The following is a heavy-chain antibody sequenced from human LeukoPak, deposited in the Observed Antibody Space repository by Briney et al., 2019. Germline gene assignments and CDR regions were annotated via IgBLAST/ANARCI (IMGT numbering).Heavy chain of an antibody. D-gene: IGHD2-15*01. J-gene: IGHJ6*02. Sequence: ASVKVSCKASGYTFASYYMHWVRQAPGQGLEWMGRIIPILGIANYAQKFQGRVTITADKSTSTAYMELSSLRSEDTAVYYCARTLAARREKRYCSGGSCYSDYYYGMDVWGQGTTVTVSS. CDR1: GYTFASYY. CDR2: IIPILGIA. V-gene: IGHV1-69*02. CDR3: ARTLAARREKRYCSGGSCYSDYYYGMDV.